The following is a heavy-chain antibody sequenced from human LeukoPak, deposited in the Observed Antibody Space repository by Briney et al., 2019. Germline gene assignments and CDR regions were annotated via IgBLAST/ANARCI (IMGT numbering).Heavy chain of an antibody. D-gene: IGHD3-10*01. CDR2: ISYDGSNK. J-gene: IGHJ4*02. CDR3: ARGAWVRAPFDY. Sequence: GGSLRLSCAASGFTFSSYGMHWVRQAPGKGLEWVAVISYDGSNKYYADSVKGRFTISRDNSKNTLYLQMNSLRAEDTAVYYCARGAWVRAPFDYWGQGTLVTVSS. V-gene: IGHV3-30*03. CDR1: GFTFSSYG.